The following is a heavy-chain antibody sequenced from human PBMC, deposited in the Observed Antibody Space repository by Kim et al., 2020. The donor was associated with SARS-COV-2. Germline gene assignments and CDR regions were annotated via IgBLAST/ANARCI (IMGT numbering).Heavy chain of an antibody. D-gene: IGHD2-2*01. CDR1: GGSFSGYY. V-gene: IGHV4-34*01. CDR2: INHSGST. Sequence: SETLSLTCAVYGGSFSGYYWSWIRQPPGKGLEWIGEINHSGSTNYNPSLKSRVTISVDTSKNQFSLKLSSVTAADTAVYYCARGYCSSTSCYYSWVRRHNWFDPWGQGTLVTVSS. J-gene: IGHJ5*02. CDR3: ARGYCSSTSCYYSWVRRHNWFDP.